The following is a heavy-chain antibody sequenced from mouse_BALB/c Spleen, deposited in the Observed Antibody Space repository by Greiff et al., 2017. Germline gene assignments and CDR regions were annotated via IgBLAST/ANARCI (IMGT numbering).Heavy chain of an antibody. Sequence: QVQLQHPGAELVKPGTSVKLSCKASGYNFTSYWINWVKLRPGQGLEWIGDIYPGSGSTNYNEKFKIKATLTVDTSSSTAYMQLSSLASEDSALYYCARATTVVAYYSSYWYFDVWGAGTTVTVSS. V-gene: IGHV1-55*01. D-gene: IGHD1-1*01. CDR3: ARATTVVAYYSSYWYFDV. CDR1: GYNFTSYW. CDR2: IYPGSGST. J-gene: IGHJ1*01.